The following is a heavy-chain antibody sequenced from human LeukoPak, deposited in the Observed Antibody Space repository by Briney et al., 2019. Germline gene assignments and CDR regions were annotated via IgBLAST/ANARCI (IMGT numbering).Heavy chain of an antibody. CDR1: GGSFSYHY. D-gene: IGHD2-21*02. Sequence: SETLSLTCAIYGGSFSYHYWSWIRQPPEKGLEWIGEINHSGNTNYNPSLKSRVTISVDTSKNQFSLKLTSATAADTAVYYCARGGFYCGDDCYVDKWGREPWSPSPQ. CDR2: INHSGNT. V-gene: IGHV4-34*01. CDR3: ARGGFYCGDDCYVDK. J-gene: IGHJ4*02.